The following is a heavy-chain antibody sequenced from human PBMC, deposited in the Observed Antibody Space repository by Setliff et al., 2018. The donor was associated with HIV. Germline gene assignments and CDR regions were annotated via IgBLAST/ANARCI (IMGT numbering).Heavy chain of an antibody. CDR2: IHYSGST. CDR3: ARNSKNWNYPVEYYDYYMDV. Sequence: SETLSLTCTVSGGSISSGGYYWSWIRQHPGKGLEWIGYIHYSGSTYFNPSLKSRVTISLETSKNQFSLKVSSMTAADTAVYYCARNSKNWNYPVEYYDYYMDVWGTGTTVTVSS. CDR1: GGSISSGGYY. V-gene: IGHV4-31*03. J-gene: IGHJ6*03. D-gene: IGHD1-7*01.